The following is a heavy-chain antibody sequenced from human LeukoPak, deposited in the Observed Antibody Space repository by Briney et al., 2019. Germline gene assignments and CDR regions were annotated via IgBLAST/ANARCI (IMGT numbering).Heavy chain of an antibody. Sequence: GGSLRLSCAASGFTFSGYGMNWVRQAPGKGLEWVSSISRRGTYTHYADSVKGRFTISRDNAKNSLYLQMNSLIAEDTAVYYCARGLGYCSSTNCSPGYYMDVWGKGTTVTVSS. CDR2: ISRRGTYT. CDR1: GFTFSGYG. CDR3: ARGLGYCSSTNCSPGYYMDV. D-gene: IGHD2-2*01. J-gene: IGHJ6*03. V-gene: IGHV3-21*01.